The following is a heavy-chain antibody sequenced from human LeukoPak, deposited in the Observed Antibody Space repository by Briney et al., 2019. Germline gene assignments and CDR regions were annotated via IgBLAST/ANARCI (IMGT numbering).Heavy chain of an antibody. CDR1: GFTFSSYA. CDR3: AKDGPLRYFDWLLPDY. D-gene: IGHD3-9*01. V-gene: IGHV3-23*01. CDR2: ISGSGGST. Sequence: GGSLRLSCAASGFTFSSYAMSWVRQAPGKGLEWVSAISGSGGSTYYADSVKGRFTISRDNSKNTLCLQMNSLRAEDTAVYYCAKDGPLRYFDWLLPDYWGQGTLVTVSS. J-gene: IGHJ4*02.